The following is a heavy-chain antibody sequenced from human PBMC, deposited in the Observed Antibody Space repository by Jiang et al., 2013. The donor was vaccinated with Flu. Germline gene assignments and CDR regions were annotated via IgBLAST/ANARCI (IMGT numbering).Heavy chain of an antibody. CDR2: ITSSSSSI. Sequence: GLVQPGGSLRLSCAASGFTFSTYNMNWVRQAPGKGLEWISYITSSSSSIYYADSVKGRFTISRDNAKNSLYLQMNSLRAEDTAVYYCARIDHYSSSSYWGQGTLVTVSS. D-gene: IGHD6-6*01. V-gene: IGHV3-48*01. CDR3: ARIDHYSSSSY. J-gene: IGHJ4*02. CDR1: GFTFSTYN.